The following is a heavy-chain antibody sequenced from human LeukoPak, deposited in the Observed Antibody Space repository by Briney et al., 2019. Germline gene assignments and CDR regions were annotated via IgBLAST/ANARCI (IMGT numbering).Heavy chain of an antibody. CDR1: GFTVSSSY. CDR3: ASPEGAVAANSFDY. CDR2: IYNGDKT. V-gene: IGHV3-53*01. J-gene: IGHJ4*02. D-gene: IGHD6-19*01. Sequence: GGSLRLSCSASGFTVSSSYMSWVRQAPGKGLEWVSVIYNGDKTYYADAVKGRVTISRDNSENTLYLQMSSLRAEATAVYYCASPEGAVAANSFDYWGQGTLVTVSS.